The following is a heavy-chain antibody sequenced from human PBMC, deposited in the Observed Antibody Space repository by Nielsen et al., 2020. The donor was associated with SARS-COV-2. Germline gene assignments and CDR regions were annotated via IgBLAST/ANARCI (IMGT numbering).Heavy chain of an antibody. Sequence: EGSLRLSCAASGLTFSANWMSWVRQVPGKGLEWVATIKPDGSETHYVDSVRGRLTISRDNAKNSLYLQMSSLRVEDTAVYYCVSGGRPADWGQGTLVTVSS. CDR1: GLTFSANW. D-gene: IGHD2-2*01. V-gene: IGHV3-7*03. CDR3: VSGGRPAD. J-gene: IGHJ4*02. CDR2: IKPDGSET.